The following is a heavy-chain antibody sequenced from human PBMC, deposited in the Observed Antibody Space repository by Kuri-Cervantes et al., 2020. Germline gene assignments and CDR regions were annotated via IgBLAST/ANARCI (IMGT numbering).Heavy chain of an antibody. CDR3: ARDPRIHSSSFGGLFDY. CDR2: IYYSGST. Sequence: GSLRLSCTVSGGSISSYYWSWIRQPPGKGLEWIGYIYYSGSTNYNPSLKSRVTISVDTSKNQFSLKLSSVTAADTAVYYCARDPRIHSSSFGGLFDYWGQGTLVTVSS. V-gene: IGHV4-59*01. CDR1: GGSISSYY. J-gene: IGHJ4*02. D-gene: IGHD6-13*01.